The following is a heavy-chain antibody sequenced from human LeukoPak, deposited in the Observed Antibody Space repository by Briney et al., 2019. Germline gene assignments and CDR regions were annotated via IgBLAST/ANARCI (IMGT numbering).Heavy chain of an antibody. CDR1: GGSISSYY. Sequence: SETLSLTCTVSGGSISSYYWSWIRQPPGKGLEGIGYIDHTGSTNYNPSLNSRVTISRDTSKNHFSLELSSVTAADTAVYFCARGRVSSSSWSSTYYYYFYMDVWGKGTTVTVSS. V-gene: IGHV4-59*01. J-gene: IGHJ6*03. CDR2: IDHTGST. D-gene: IGHD6-13*01. CDR3: ARGRVSSSSWSSTYYYYFYMDV.